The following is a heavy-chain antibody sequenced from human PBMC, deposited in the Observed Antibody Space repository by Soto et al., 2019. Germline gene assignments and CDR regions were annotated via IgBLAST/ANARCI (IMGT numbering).Heavy chain of an antibody. CDR3: EKYVAPSPTVIRAFDY. CDR2: ISGSGGSI. J-gene: IGHJ4*02. D-gene: IGHD1-1*01. CDR1: GFTLTNYA. Sequence: PGGSLRLSCVASGFTLTNYAMTWVRQAPGKGLEWVSVISGSGGSIYYADSVKGRFSISRDTSRNTLYLHMNGLRAEDAARNCCEKYVAPSPTVIRAFDYWGQGTLVTVSS. V-gene: IGHV3-23*01.